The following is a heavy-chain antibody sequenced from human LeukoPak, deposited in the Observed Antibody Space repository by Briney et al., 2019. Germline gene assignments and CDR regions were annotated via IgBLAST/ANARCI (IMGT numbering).Heavy chain of an antibody. J-gene: IGHJ5*02. D-gene: IGHD3-3*01. CDR1: GGSISSYY. CDR2: IYYSGST. V-gene: IGHV4-59*01. Sequence: SETLSVTCPVSGGSISSYYWSCIRLPPGKGLEWIGYIYYSGSTNYNPSLKSRVTISVDTSKNQFSLKLSSVTAADTAVYYCARDRSGFDPWGEGTLVTVSS. CDR3: ARDRSGFDP.